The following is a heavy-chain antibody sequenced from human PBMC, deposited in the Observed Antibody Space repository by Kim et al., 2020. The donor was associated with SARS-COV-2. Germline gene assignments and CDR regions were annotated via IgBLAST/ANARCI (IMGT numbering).Heavy chain of an antibody. V-gene: IGHV4-59*01. Sequence: SETLSLTCTVSGGSISSYYWSWIRQPPGKGLEWIGYIYYSGSTNYNPSLKSRVTISVDTSKNQFSLKLSSVTAADTAVYYCARWGSGSYYEPRYYYYGMDVWGQGTTVTVSS. CDR2: IYYSGST. J-gene: IGHJ6*02. D-gene: IGHD3-10*01. CDR3: ARWGSGSYYEPRYYYYGMDV. CDR1: GGSISSYY.